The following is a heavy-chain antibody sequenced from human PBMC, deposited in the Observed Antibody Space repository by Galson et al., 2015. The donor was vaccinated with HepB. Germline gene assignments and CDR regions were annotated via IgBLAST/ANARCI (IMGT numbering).Heavy chain of an antibody. CDR3: ARDPSAAAGTGDY. V-gene: IGHV3-30-3*01. Sequence: SLRLSCAASGFTFSSYAMHWVRQAPGKGLEWVAVKSYDGSNKYYADSVKGRFTISRDNSKNTLYLQMNSLRAEDTAVYYCARDPSAAAGTGDYWGQGTLVTVSS. J-gene: IGHJ4*02. D-gene: IGHD6-13*01. CDR2: KSYDGSNK. CDR1: GFTFSSYA.